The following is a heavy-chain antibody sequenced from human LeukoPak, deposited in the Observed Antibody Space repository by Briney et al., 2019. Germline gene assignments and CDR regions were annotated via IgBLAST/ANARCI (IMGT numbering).Heavy chain of an antibody. CDR1: GGSISNYF. J-gene: IGHJ6*03. CDR3: ARFPGGAEYRHYYYMDV. D-gene: IGHD1-14*01. Sequence: PSETLSLTCTVSGGSISNYFWSWIRQPPGKGLECIGYIYYSETTNYNPSFKSRVTVSVDTSKNQFSLKLSSVTAADTAVYYCARFPGGAEYRHYYYMDVWGKGTTFTVSS. V-gene: IGHV4-59*01. CDR2: IYYSETT.